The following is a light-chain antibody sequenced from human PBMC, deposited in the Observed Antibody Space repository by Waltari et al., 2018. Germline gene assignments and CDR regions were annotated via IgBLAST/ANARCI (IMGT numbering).Light chain of an antibody. CDR2: TAS. J-gene: IGKJ2*01. Sequence: DIQMTQTPSPLSPSVGDRVTITCRASQSIAGHLNWFQQQPGRAPKLLIHTASSLQSGVPSRFSGSGSGTHFTLIISSLQPEDFATYFCQQTYITPYTFGQGTKLEIK. V-gene: IGKV1-39*01. CDR1: QSIAGH. CDR3: QQTYITPYT.